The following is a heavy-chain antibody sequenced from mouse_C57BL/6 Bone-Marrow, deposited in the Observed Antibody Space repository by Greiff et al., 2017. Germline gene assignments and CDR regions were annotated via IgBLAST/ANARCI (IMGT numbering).Heavy chain of an antibody. Sequence: EVQLQQSGPGLVKPSQSLSLTCSVTGYSITSGYYWNWIRQFPGNKLEWMGYISYDGSNNYNPSLKNRISITRDTSKNQFFLKLNSVTTEDTATYYCAREGIKDAMDYWGQGTSVTVSS. J-gene: IGHJ4*01. CDR1: GYSITSGYY. V-gene: IGHV3-6*01. CDR2: ISYDGSN. CDR3: AREGIKDAMDY. D-gene: IGHD1-3*01.